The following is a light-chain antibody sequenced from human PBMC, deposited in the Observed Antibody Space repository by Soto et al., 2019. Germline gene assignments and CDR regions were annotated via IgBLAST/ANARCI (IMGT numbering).Light chain of an antibody. CDR1: QSVRGNS. J-gene: IGKJ2*01. CDR2: GAS. Sequence: ESVLTQSPGTLSLSPGERATLSCRASQSVRGNSLAWYQHKSGRAPRLLIYGASNRPGGIPDKFSGSGSGTDFTLTISSLEPEDFAVYYCQQYGSSPHTFGQGTTLEIK. V-gene: IGKV3-20*01. CDR3: QQYGSSPHT.